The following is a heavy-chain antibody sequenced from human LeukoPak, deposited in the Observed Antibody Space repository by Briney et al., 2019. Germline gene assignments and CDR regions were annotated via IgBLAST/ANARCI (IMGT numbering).Heavy chain of an antibody. V-gene: IGHV3-49*03. CDR1: GFTFGDYA. CDR3: TRRYSGSFPFDY. J-gene: IGHJ4*02. CDR2: IRSKAYGGTA. D-gene: IGHD1-26*01. Sequence: GGSLRLSCTASGFTFGDYAMSWFRQAPGKGLEWVGFIRSKAYGGTAEYAASVKGRFTISRDDSKSIAYLQMNSLKTEDTAVYYCTRRYSGSFPFDYWGQGTLVTVSS.